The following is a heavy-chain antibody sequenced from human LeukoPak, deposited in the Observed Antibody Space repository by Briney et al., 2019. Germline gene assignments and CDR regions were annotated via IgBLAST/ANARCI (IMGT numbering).Heavy chain of an antibody. CDR3: ARRSYDSGGYEFDY. CDR1: GGSFSGYY. CDR2: INHSGST. D-gene: IGHD3-22*01. J-gene: IGHJ4*02. Sequence: SETLSLTCAVYGGSFSGYYWSWIRQPPGKGLEWIGEINHSGSTNYNPSLKGRVTISVDTSKNQFSLKLSSVTAADTAVYYCARRSYDSGGYEFDYWGQGTLVTVSS. V-gene: IGHV4-34*01.